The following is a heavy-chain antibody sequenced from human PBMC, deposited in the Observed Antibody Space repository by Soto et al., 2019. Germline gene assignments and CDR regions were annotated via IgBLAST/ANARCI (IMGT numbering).Heavy chain of an antibody. D-gene: IGHD4-17*01. Sequence: EVQLVESGGGLVKPGGSLRLSCAASGFTFSSYSMNWVRQAPGKGLEWVSSISSSSSYIYYADSVKGRFTISRDNAKNSLYLQMNSLRAEDTAVYYCARDELGDAKYGDYDYWGQGTLVTVSS. V-gene: IGHV3-21*01. J-gene: IGHJ4*02. CDR3: ARDELGDAKYGDYDY. CDR2: ISSSSSYI. CDR1: GFTFSSYS.